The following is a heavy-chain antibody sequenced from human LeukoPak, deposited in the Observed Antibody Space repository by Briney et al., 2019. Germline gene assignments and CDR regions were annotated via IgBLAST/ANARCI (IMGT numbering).Heavy chain of an antibody. CDR2: IGSGGDSI. CDR3: ASGSYGSGFYYFYYMDV. V-gene: IGHV3-11*04. D-gene: IGHD3-10*01. J-gene: IGHJ6*03. CDR1: GITFSDHY. Sequence: GGSLRLSCAASGITFSDHYMSWIRQAPGKGLEWLSYIGSGGDSIYYADSVKGRFTISRDNAKNSVSLQMNSLRAEDTAVYYCASGSYGSGFYYFYYMDVWGKGTMVTVSS.